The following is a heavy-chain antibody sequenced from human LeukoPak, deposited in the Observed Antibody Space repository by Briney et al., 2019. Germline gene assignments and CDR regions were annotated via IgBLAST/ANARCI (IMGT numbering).Heavy chain of an antibody. CDR3: AKINNDDDY. Sequence: GRSLRLSCAASGFTFTTFGIHWVRQAPGKGLEWVAAISPDGNIEYYTDSVKGRFTISRDNSKNMIYLQMDSLRGEDSAVYYCAKINNDDDYWGQGTLVTVSS. J-gene: IGHJ4*02. CDR2: ISPDGNIE. D-gene: IGHD1/OR15-1a*01. CDR1: GFTFTTFG. V-gene: IGHV3-30*18.